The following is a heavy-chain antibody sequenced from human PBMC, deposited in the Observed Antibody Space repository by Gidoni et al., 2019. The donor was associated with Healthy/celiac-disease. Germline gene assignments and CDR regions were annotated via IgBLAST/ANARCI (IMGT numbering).Heavy chain of an antibody. J-gene: IGHJ3*02. CDR3: ASATDGYSYGLNAFDI. CDR2: IYYSGST. D-gene: IGHD5-18*01. Sequence: QLQLQESGPGLVKPSETLSLTCTVSGGSISSSSYYWGWIRQPPGKGLEWIGSIYYSGSTYYNPSLKSRVTISVDTSKNQFSLKLSSVTAADTAVYYCASATDGYSYGLNAFDIWGQGTMVTVSS. CDR1: GGSISSSSYY. V-gene: IGHV4-39*01.